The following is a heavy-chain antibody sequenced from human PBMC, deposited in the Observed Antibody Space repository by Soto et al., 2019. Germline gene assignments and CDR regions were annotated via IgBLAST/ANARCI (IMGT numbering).Heavy chain of an antibody. V-gene: IGHV2-5*02. CDR2: IYLDDDK. J-gene: IGHJ6*02. CDR3: AHCDRNYYYYYGMEV. Sequence: SGPTLVNPTQTLTLTCTFSGFLLSTSGVGVGWFRQPPGKALEWLARIYLDDDKRYSPCLXSMLTITKDTSKNQVVLTMTNMDAVDTATYYCAHCDRNYYYYYGMEVWGQGTTVTVSS. CDR1: GFLLSTSGVG.